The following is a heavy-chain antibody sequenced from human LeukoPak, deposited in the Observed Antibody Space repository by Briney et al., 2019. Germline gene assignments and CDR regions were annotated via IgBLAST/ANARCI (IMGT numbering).Heavy chain of an antibody. CDR1: GFTFSSYE. J-gene: IGHJ4*02. D-gene: IGHD5-12*01. Sequence: GGSLRLSCAASGFTFSSYEMNWVRQAPGKGLEWVSYISSSGSTIYYAGSVKGRFTISRDNAKNSLYLQMNSLRAEDTAVYYCAREGGYDTYYFDYWGQGTLVTVSS. V-gene: IGHV3-48*03. CDR2: ISSSGSTI. CDR3: AREGGYDTYYFDY.